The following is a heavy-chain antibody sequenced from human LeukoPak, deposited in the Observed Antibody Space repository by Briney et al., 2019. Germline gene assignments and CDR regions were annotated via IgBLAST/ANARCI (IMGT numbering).Heavy chain of an antibody. D-gene: IGHD2-2*01. CDR1: GYTFTGYY. CDR3: ARDRGVVVVPAAYYYGMDV. V-gene: IGHV1-2*02. Sequence: ASVKVSCKASGYTFTGYYMHWVRQAPGQGLEWMGWINPNSGGTNYAQKFQGRVTMTTDTSTSTAYMELRSLRSDDTAVYYCARDRGVVVVPAAYYYGMDVWGQGTTVTVSS. CDR2: INPNSGGT. J-gene: IGHJ6*02.